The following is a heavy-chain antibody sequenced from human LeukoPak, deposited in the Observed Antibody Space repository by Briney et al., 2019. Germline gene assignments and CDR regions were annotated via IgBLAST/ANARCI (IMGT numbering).Heavy chain of an antibody. D-gene: IGHD3-10*01. CDR1: GYTFTGYY. CDR2: INPNSGGT. V-gene: IGHV1-2*02. CDR3: AKDTYYYGSGSYYSYFDY. J-gene: IGHJ4*02. Sequence: ASVKASCKASGYTFTGYYMHWVRQAPGQGLEWMGWINPNSGGTNYAQKFQGRVTMTRDTSISTAYMELSRLRSDDTAVYYCAKDTYYYGSGSYYSYFDYWGQGTLVTVSP.